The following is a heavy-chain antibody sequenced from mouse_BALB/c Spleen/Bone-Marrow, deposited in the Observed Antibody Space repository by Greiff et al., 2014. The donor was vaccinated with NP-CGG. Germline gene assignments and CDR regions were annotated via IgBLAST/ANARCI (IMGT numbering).Heavy chain of an antibody. CDR3: ASRGEVRRHYYAMDY. CDR2: IYPGSGST. CDR1: GYTFTDYV. Sequence: QVQLQQPGPELVKPGASVKMSCKASGYTFTDYVISWVKQRTGQGLEWIGEIYPGSGSTYYNEKFRGKATLTADRSSNTAYMQLSSLTSEDSAVYFCASRGEVRRHYYAMDYWGQGTSVTVSS. V-gene: IGHV1-77*01. D-gene: IGHD2-14*01. J-gene: IGHJ4*01.